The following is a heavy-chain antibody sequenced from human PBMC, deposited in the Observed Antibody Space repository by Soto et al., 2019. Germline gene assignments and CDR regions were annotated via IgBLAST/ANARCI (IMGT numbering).Heavy chain of an antibody. CDR1: GYSFTSYW. Sequence: GESLKISCKGSGYSFTSYWISWVRQMPGKGLEWMGRIDPSDSYTNYSPSFQGHVTISADKSISTAYLQWSSLKAYGTSKYYCARQSSDYYYGMDVWGQGTTVSVSS. V-gene: IGHV5-10-1*01. J-gene: IGHJ6*02. CDR2: IDPSDSYT. CDR3: ARQSSDYYYGMDV.